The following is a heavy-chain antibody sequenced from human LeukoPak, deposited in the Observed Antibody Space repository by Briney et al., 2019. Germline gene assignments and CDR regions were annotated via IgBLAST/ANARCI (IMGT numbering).Heavy chain of an antibody. CDR3: ARGVSNSASGLPTRYFDY. CDR2: INPSGGST. J-gene: IGHJ4*02. CDR1: GYTFTSYY. D-gene: IGHD5-12*01. V-gene: IGHV1-46*01. Sequence: GASVKVSCKASGYTFTSYYIHWVRQAPGQGLEWMGLINPSGGSTTYAEKFQGRVTMTRDMFTNTVYMEVSSLRSEDTAIYYCARGVSNSASGLPTRYFDYWGQGALVTVSS.